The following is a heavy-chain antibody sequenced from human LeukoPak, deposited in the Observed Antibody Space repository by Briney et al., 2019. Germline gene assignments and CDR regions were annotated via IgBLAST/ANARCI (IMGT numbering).Heavy chain of an antibody. CDR2: ISWNSGNI. CDR3: AKGKGGSSWYEPVER. CDR1: GFTFDDYA. D-gene: IGHD6-13*01. Sequence: GRSLRLSCVASGFTFDDYAMHWVRQAPGKGLEWVSGISWNSGNIGYADSVKGRFTISRDNAKNSLYLQMNSLRAEDTALYYCAKGKGGSSWYEPVERWGQGTLVTVSS. V-gene: IGHV3-9*01. J-gene: IGHJ5*02.